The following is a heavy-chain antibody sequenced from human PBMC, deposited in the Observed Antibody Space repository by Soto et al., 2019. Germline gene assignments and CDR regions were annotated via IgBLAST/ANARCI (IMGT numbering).Heavy chain of an antibody. Sequence: QVQLVQSGPEVRKPGASVKVSCKASGYIFSRYGISWLRQAPGQGLEWMAWISGYNGNTKFGERVQGRVNVTTDTSTSTAYMELRSLRSDDTAVYYCAREAAAERNYYGLDVWGQGTTVIVSS. V-gene: IGHV1-18*04. CDR3: AREAAAERNYYGLDV. D-gene: IGHD6-13*01. CDR1: GYIFSRYG. CDR2: ISGYNGNT. J-gene: IGHJ6*02.